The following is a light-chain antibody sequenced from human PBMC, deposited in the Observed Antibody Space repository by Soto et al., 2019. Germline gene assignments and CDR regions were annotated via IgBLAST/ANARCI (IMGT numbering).Light chain of an antibody. V-gene: IGLV2-14*01. CDR1: SGDIGDYNY. CDR3: CSYTRSGTLI. Sequence: QSALTQPASVSGSPGQSITISCVGTSGDIGDYNYVSWYQQHPGKVPKVIIYDVSNRPSGDSYRFSGTKSGNTASLTVSGLQTEDEADYYCCSYTRSGTLICGTGTKLTVL. CDR2: DVS. J-gene: IGLJ1*01.